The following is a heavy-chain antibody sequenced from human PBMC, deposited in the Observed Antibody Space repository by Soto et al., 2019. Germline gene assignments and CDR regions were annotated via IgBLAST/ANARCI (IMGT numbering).Heavy chain of an antibody. Sequence: ASVKVSCKASGYTFTTYYIHWVRQAPGQGLEWMGIINPSGGNTNYAQKFQGRVTMTRDTSTSTVYMELSSLRSEDTAVYYCARITVTYYDYWGQGTLVTVSS. CDR1: GYTFTTYY. CDR2: INPSGGNT. J-gene: IGHJ4*02. D-gene: IGHD4-17*01. CDR3: ARITVTYYDY. V-gene: IGHV1-46*01.